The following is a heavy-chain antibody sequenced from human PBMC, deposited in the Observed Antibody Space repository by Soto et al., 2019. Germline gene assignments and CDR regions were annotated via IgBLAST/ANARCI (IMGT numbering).Heavy chain of an antibody. D-gene: IGHD3-22*01. CDR3: ARSYYDSTGFVVDP. CDR2: MYFGGSF. CDR1: GGSVRHGY. J-gene: IGHJ5*02. Sequence: SQTLSLTWNVAGGSVRHGYWRWILKPPGKGLEWIGFMYFGGSFNYNPSLTSRATISVETSKSQFSMKLTSVTASDTAVYYCARSYYDSTGFVVDPWGQGTLVTVSS. V-gene: IGHV4-59*02.